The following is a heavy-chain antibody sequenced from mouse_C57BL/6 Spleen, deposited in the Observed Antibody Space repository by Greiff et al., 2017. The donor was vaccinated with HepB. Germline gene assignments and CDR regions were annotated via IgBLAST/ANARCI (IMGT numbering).Heavy chain of an antibody. D-gene: IGHD1-1*01. V-gene: IGHV5-17*01. CDR3: ARRNYGSSSSWFAS. Sequence: EVQRVESGGGLVKPGGSLKLSCAASGFTFSDYGMHWVRQAPEKGLEWVAYISSGSSTINYADTVKGRFTISRDKAKNTLFLQMTSRRSEDTAMYYCARRNYGSSSSWFASWGQGTLVTVSA. J-gene: IGHJ3*01. CDR1: GFTFSDYG. CDR2: ISSGSSTI.